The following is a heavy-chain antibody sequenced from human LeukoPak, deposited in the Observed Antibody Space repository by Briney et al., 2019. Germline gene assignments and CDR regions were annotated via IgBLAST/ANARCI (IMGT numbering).Heavy chain of an antibody. D-gene: IGHD1-26*01. V-gene: IGHV4-61*03. J-gene: IGHJ4*02. CDR1: GGSFSSGSYY. CDR2: IYYSGST. Sequence: SETLSLTCSVFGGSFSSGSYYWSWIRQSPGKGLEWIGCIYYSGSTNYNPSLGGRVAMSIDTSKNHFSLRLISVTAADTAIYYCARAPGIVGTTPFGNYWGRGTLVTVSS. CDR3: ARAPGIVGTTPFGNY.